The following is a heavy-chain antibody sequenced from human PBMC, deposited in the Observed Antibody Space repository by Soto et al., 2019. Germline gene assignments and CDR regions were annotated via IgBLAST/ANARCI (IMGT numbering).Heavy chain of an antibody. J-gene: IGHJ4*02. V-gene: IGHV1-3*01. D-gene: IGHD4-17*01. CDR1: GYTFTSYA. Sequence: GASVKVSCKASGYTFTSYAMHWVRQAPGQRLEWMGWINAGNGNTKYSQKFQGRVTITRDTSASTAYMELSSLRSEDTAVYYCARERNYGDYVIYYFDYWGQGTLVTVS. CDR3: ARERNYGDYVIYYFDY. CDR2: INAGNGNT.